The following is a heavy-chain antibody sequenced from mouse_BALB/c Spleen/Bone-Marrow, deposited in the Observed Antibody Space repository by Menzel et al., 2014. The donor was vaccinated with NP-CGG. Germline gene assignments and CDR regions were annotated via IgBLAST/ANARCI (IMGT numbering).Heavy chain of an antibody. D-gene: IGHD4-1*01. V-gene: IGHV5-12*02. CDR3: ARQLAYAMDY. CDR2: ITKGGGST. Sequence: EVQLVVFGGGLVQPGGSLKLSCATSGFTFSDYYMYWVRQTPEKRLEWVAYITKGGGSTYYPDIVKGRFTISRDNAKNTLYLQMSRLKSEDTAMYYCARQLAYAMDYWGQGTSVTVSS. J-gene: IGHJ4*01. CDR1: GFTFSDYY.